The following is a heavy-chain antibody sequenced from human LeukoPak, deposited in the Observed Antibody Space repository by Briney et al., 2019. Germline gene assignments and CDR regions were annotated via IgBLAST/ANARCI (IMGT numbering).Heavy chain of an antibody. CDR3: ARDFSLPYYYDSSGYSDDAFDI. CDR2: ITSSSRYI. J-gene: IGHJ3*02. Sequence: GGSLRLSCAASGFTFSSYSMNWVRQVPGKGLEWVSCITSSSRYIYYADSVKGRFTISRDNAKNSLYLQMNSLRAEDTAVYYCARDFSLPYYYDSSGYSDDAFDIWGQGTMVTVSS. CDR1: GFTFSSYS. V-gene: IGHV3-21*01. D-gene: IGHD3-22*01.